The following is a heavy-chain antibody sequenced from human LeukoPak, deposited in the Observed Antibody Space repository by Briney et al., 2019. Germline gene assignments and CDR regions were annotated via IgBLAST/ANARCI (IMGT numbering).Heavy chain of an antibody. D-gene: IGHD6-19*01. CDR2: IKQNGREK. Sequence: GGSLRLSCAASGFTFISYWMSWVRQAPGKGLKWVANIKQNGREKYYVDSVKGRFTISRDNAKNSLYLQMNSLRAKDTAVYYCARDEHSSGWYLPPYYYYGMDVWGQGTTVTVSS. CDR1: GFTFISYW. J-gene: IGHJ6*02. CDR3: ARDEHSSGWYLPPYYYYGMDV. V-gene: IGHV3-7*05.